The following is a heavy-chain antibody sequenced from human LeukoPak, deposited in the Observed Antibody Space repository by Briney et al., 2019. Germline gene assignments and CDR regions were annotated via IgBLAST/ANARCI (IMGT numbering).Heavy chain of an antibody. CDR2: INCSGGST. V-gene: IGHV3-20*04. J-gene: IGHJ4*02. CDR3: TIAPITSPFYFDH. Sequence: PGGSLRLSCSASGFAFGDHGMSWVRHVPGKRLEWVSGINCSGGSTGYADPVRVRFTISRDHAKNSLYLQLHSLTAEDTALYYCTIAPITSPFYFDHWGQGTLVTVSS. CDR1: GFAFGDHG. D-gene: IGHD2-2*01.